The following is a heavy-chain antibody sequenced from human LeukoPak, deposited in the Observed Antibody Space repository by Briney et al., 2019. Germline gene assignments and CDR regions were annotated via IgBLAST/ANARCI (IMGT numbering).Heavy chain of an antibody. CDR1: GFTFSSYW. D-gene: IGHD2-15*01. J-gene: IGHJ6*03. V-gene: IGHV3-7*01. CDR2: INQDGSEK. Sequence: PGGSLRLSCAASGFTFSSYWMSWVRQAPGKGLEWVANINQDGSEKYYVDSVKGRFTISRDNAKNSLYLQMNSLRAEDTAVYYCARVLCSGGSCYSVLYYYMDVWGKGTTVTVSS. CDR3: ARVLCSGGSCYSVLYYYMDV.